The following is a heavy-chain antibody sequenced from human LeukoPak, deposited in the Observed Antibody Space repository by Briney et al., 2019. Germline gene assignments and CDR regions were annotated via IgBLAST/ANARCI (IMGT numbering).Heavy chain of an antibody. V-gene: IGHV4-61*01. Sequence: NPSETLSLTCTVSGGSVSSGSYYWRWIRRPPGKGLEWIGYIYYSGSTNYNPSLKSRVTISVDTSKNQFSLKLSSVTAADTAVYYCARALGDGDFTYGMDVWGQGTTVTVSS. D-gene: IGHD4-17*01. CDR1: GGSVSSGSYY. CDR2: IYYSGST. CDR3: ARALGDGDFTYGMDV. J-gene: IGHJ6*02.